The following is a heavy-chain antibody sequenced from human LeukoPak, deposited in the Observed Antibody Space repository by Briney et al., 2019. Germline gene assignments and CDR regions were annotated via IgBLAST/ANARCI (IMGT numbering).Heavy chain of an antibody. CDR1: GFTFSSYA. V-gene: IGHV3-23*01. J-gene: IGHJ4*02. CDR2: ISGSGGST. Sequence: PGGSLRLSCAASGFTFSSYAMSWVRQAPGRGLEWVSAISGSGGSTYYADSVKGRFNISRDNSKNTLYLQMNSLRAEDTAVYYCAKSPGYDYVWGRYRNWGQGTLVTVSS. CDR3: AKSPGYDYVWGRYRN. D-gene: IGHD3-16*02.